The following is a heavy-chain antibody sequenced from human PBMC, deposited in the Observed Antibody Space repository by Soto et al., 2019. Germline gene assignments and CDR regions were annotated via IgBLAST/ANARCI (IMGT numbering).Heavy chain of an antibody. V-gene: IGHV3-7*05. J-gene: IGHJ6*02. CDR2: IKQDGSEK. Sequence: EVQLVESGGGLVQPGGSLRLSCAASGFTFSSYWMSWVRQAPGKGLEWVANIKQDGSEKYYVDSVKGRFTISRDNAKNSLYLQMNSLRAEDTAVYYCARDTLWDCSGGSCNIGYGMDVWGQGTTVTVSS. CDR3: ARDTLWDCSGGSCNIGYGMDV. D-gene: IGHD2-15*01. CDR1: GFTFSSYW.